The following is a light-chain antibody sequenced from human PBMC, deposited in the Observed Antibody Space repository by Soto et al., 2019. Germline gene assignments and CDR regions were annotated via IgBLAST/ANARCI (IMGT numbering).Light chain of an antibody. V-gene: IGKV3-20*01. Sequence: EIVLTQSPVTLSLSPGERATLPCRASQSVTTSYLAWYQQKPGQAPRLLIYGASSRAAGIPDRFSGSGSGTDFSLTIIRLEPGDFAVYYCQQYGTSPQTFGQGTRLEIK. CDR1: QSVTTSY. CDR3: QQYGTSPQT. CDR2: GAS. J-gene: IGKJ5*01.